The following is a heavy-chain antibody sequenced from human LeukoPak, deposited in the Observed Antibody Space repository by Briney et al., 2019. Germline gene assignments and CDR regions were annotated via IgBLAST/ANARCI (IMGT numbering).Heavy chain of an antibody. CDR3: ARVPDGYWYYFDY. D-gene: IGHD5-24*01. CDR2: IKQDGSEK. Sequence: PGGSLRLSCAASGFTFSRYWMSWVRQAPGKGLEWVANIKQDGSEKYYVDSVKGRFTISRDNAKNSLYLQMNSPRAEDTAVYYCARVPDGYWYYFDYWGQGTLVTVSS. CDR1: GFTFSRYW. J-gene: IGHJ4*02. V-gene: IGHV3-7*01.